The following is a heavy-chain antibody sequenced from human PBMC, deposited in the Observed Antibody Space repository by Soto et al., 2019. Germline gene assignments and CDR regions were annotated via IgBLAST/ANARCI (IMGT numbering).Heavy chain of an antibody. Sequence: PSETLSLTCTVSGGSISSTSYYWNWIRQPPGKGLEWIGSIYYSGSTYYNPSLKSRVTISADTSKNQVSLKLSSATAADTAVYYCVGEKTTLYYFDCWGQGTLVIVSS. CDR2: IYYSGST. CDR3: VGEKTTLYYFDC. D-gene: IGHD3-10*01. V-gene: IGHV4-39*01. J-gene: IGHJ4*02. CDR1: GGSISSTSYY.